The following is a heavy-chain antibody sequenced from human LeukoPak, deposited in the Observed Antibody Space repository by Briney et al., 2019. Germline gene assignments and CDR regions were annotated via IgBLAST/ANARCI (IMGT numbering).Heavy chain of an antibody. D-gene: IGHD3-10*01. V-gene: IGHV4-34*01. CDR2: INHSGST. Sequence: SETLSLTCAVYGGSFSGYYWSWIRQPPGKGLEWIGEINHSGSTNYNPSLKSRVTISVDTSKNQFSLKLSSVTAADTAVYYCARRGSVWFGELLPRNWFDPWGQGTLVTVSP. CDR3: ARRGSVWFGELLPRNWFDP. J-gene: IGHJ5*02. CDR1: GGSFSGYY.